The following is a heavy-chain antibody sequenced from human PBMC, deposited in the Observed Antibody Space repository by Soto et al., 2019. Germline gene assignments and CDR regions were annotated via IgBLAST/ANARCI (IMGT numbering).Heavy chain of an antibody. CDR2: IYYSGST. D-gene: IGHD2-21*02. Sequence: PSETLSLTCAVSGGSISSGGYSWSWIRQPPGKGLEWIGYIYYSGSTYYNPSLKSRVTISVDTSKNQFSLKLSSVTAADTAVYYCASFSYCGGDCYYGWFDPWGQGTLVTVSS. V-gene: IGHV4-30-4*01. CDR1: GGSISSGGYS. CDR3: ASFSYCGGDCYYGWFDP. J-gene: IGHJ5*02.